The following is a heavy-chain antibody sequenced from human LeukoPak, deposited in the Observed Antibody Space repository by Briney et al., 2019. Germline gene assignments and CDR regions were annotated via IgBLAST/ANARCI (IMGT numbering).Heavy chain of an antibody. CDR2: INPSGTIT. D-gene: IGHD6-13*01. Sequence: GASVKVSCKASGITFTSHYIHWVRQAPGRGLEWMGKINPSGTITTYAPKYQGRVTVTKDTSTNTVYMELSSLRSDDTAVYYCALIAPPHNWGQGTLVTVSS. V-gene: IGHV1-46*01. J-gene: IGHJ4*02. CDR1: GITFTSHY. CDR3: ALIAPPHN.